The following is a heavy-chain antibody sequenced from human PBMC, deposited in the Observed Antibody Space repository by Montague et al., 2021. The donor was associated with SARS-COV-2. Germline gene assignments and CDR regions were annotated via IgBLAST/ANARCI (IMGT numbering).Heavy chain of an antibody. CDR1: GFSLSTSGMC. V-gene: IGHV2-70*11. J-gene: IGHJ3*02. Sequence: VKPTQTLTLTCTFSGFSLSTSGMCVSWIRQPPGKALEWLARIDWDDDKYYSTSLKTRLTISKDTSKNQVVLTMTNMGPVDTATYYCARTPYYYDSSGYYYGAFDIWGQGTMVTVSS. CDR2: IDWDDDK. CDR3: ARTPYYYDSSGYYYGAFDI. D-gene: IGHD3-22*01.